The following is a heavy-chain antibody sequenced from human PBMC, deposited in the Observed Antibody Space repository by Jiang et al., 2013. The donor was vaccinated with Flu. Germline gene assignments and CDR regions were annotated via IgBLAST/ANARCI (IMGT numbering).Heavy chain of an antibody. CDR2: ISLYNGNT. D-gene: IGHD2-8*02. V-gene: IGHV1-18*01. CDR3: ARISGGAPVYYFDY. J-gene: IGHJ4*02. CDR1: GYTFTSHG. Sequence: GAEVKKPGSSVKVSCKASGYTFTSHGINWVRQAPGQGLEWMGWISLYNGNTIYAQKFQDRVTMTTDASTSTAYMELRSLSSDDTAVYYCARISGGAPVYYFDYWGQGALVTVSS.